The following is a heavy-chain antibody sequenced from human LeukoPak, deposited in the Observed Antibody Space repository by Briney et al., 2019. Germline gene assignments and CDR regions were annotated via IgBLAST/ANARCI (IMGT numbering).Heavy chain of an antibody. CDR3: AKDFAAAGSWGLNDYYGMDV. D-gene: IGHD6-13*01. CDR2: ISYDGSNK. J-gene: IGHJ6*02. V-gene: IGHV3-30*18. Sequence: GGSLRLSCAASGFTFSSYDMHWVRQAPGKGLEWVAVISYDGSNKYYADSVKGRFTISRDTSKNTLYLQMNSLREEDTAVYYCAKDFAAAGSWGLNDYYGMDVWGQGTMVTVSS. CDR1: GFTFSSYD.